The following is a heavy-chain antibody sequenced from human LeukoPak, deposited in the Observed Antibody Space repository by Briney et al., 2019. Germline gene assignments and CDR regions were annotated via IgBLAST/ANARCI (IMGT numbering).Heavy chain of an antibody. V-gene: IGHV4-31*03. Sequence: SQTLSLTCTVSGGSTSSGGYYWSWIRQHPGKGLEWIGYIYYSGSTYYNPSLKSRVTISVDTSKNQFSLKLSSVTAADTAVYYCAREKIVVVPAAEENWFDPWGQGTLVTVSS. CDR2: IYYSGST. D-gene: IGHD2-2*01. CDR1: GGSTSSGGYY. CDR3: AREKIVVVPAAEENWFDP. J-gene: IGHJ5*02.